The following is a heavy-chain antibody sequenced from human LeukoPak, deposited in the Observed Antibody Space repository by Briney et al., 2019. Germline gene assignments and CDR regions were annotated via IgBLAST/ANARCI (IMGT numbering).Heavy chain of an antibody. CDR2: IIPIFGTA. J-gene: IGHJ5*02. Sequence: SVKVSCKASGGTFSSYAISWVRQAPGQGLEWMGGIIPIFGTANYAQKFQGRVTITTDESTSTAYMELSSLRSEDTAVYYCARARAARLNWFDPWGQGTLVTVSS. CDR3: ARARAARLNWFDP. CDR1: GGTFSSYA. V-gene: IGHV1-69*05. D-gene: IGHD6-6*01.